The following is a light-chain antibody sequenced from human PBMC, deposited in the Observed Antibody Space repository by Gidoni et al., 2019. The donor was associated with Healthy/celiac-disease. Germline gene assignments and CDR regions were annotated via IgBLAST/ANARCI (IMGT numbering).Light chain of an antibody. J-gene: IGLJ2*01. Sequence: SYELTQTPSVSVSPGQTASFTCSGDKLGDKYACWYQQKPGQSHVLVIYQDSKRPSGIPERFSGSNSGNTATLTIVGTQAMDEADYYCQAWDSSHVVFGGGTKLTVL. CDR3: QAWDSSHVV. V-gene: IGLV3-1*01. CDR2: QDS. CDR1: KLGDKY.